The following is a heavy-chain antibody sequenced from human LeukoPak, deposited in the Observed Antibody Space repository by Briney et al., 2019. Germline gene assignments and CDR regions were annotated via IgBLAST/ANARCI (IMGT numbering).Heavy chain of an antibody. J-gene: IGHJ4*02. D-gene: IGHD1-26*01. CDR2: ISGSGGST. V-gene: IGHV3-23*01. CDR1: VFTFSSCA. Sequence: QPGGSLRLSCSASVFTFSSCAMSWVRQAPGKGLEWVSAISGSGGSTYYADSVKGRFTISRDNSKDTLYLQMNSLRAEDTALYYCAKAPRYSGSLYYFDYWGQGTLVTVSS. CDR3: AKAPRYSGSLYYFDY.